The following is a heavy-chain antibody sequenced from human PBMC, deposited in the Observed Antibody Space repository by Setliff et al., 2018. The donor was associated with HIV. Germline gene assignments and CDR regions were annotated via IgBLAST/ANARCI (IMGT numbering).Heavy chain of an antibody. Sequence: SVKVSCKASGGTFSGYALTWVRQAPGQGLEWMGGIIPIFGTANYAQKFQGRLTITADASTRTAYMELSSLRSEDTAVYYCARGIDGSYLKFFDNWGQGTRVTVS. D-gene: IGHD1-26*01. CDR1: GGTFSGYA. CDR2: IIPIFGTA. J-gene: IGHJ4*02. CDR3: ARGIDGSYLKFFDN. V-gene: IGHV1-69*13.